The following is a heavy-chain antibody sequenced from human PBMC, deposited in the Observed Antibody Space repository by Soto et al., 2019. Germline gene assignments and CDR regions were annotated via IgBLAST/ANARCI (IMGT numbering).Heavy chain of an antibody. J-gene: IGHJ3*02. CDR3: ARVVGYGFDI. V-gene: IGHV3-33*01. Sequence: QVQLVESGGGVVQPGRSLRLSCAASGFTVSSYGMHWVRQAPGKGLEWVAVIWYDGSNKYYADSVKGRFTISRDKYKNTLYLQMNSLRAEETAVYYCARVVGYGFDIWGQGTMVTVSS. CDR2: IWYDGSNK. D-gene: IGHD6-25*01. CDR1: GFTVSSYG.